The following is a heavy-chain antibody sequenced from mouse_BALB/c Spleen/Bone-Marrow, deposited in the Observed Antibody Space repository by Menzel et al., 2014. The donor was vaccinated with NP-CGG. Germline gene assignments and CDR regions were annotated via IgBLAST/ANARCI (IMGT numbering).Heavy chain of an antibody. CDR1: GFNIKDTY. V-gene: IGHV14-3*02. CDR2: IDPANGNT. J-gene: IGHJ2*01. CDR3: ARYDYGGYFDY. Sequence: VQLQQSGAEVVKPGASVKLSCTASGFNIKDTYMHWVKQRPEQGLEWIGRIDPANGNTKYDLKFQGKTTITADTSSNTTYLQLMSLTSDDAAFYYCARYDYGGYFDYWGQGTTLTVSS. D-gene: IGHD2-4*01.